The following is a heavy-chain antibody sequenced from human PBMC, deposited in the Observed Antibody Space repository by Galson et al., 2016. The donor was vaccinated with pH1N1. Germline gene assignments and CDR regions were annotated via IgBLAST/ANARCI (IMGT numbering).Heavy chain of an antibody. CDR1: GYSFSNSW. V-gene: IGHV5-51*01. CDR3: ATPRGSSSLAFDY. J-gene: IGHJ4*02. Sequence: QSGAEVKKPGESLKISCKGSGYSFSNSWIVWVRQMPGKGLEWMGIIYLGDSDNTNSQSFRGQVTISAEKSISTASLQWSSLKATDTSIYYCATPRGSSSLAFDYWGQGTLVTVTS. D-gene: IGHD1-26*01. CDR2: IYLGDSDN.